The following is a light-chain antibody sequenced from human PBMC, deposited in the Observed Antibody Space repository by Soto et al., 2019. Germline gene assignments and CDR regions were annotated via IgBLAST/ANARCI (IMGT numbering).Light chain of an antibody. J-gene: IGLJ3*02. CDR3: ETWDFNTRV. CDR2: LEGSGSY. CDR1: SGHSSYS. Sequence: QLVLTQSSSASASLGSSVKLTCTLSSGHSSYSIAWHQQQPGKAPRYLMKLEGSGSYNKGSGVPDRFSGSSSGADRYLTIANLHFEDEADYYCETWDFNTRVFGGGTKLTAL. V-gene: IGLV4-60*02.